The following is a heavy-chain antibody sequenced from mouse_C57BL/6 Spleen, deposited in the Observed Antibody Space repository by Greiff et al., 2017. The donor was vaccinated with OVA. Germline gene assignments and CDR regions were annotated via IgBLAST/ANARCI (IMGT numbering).Heavy chain of an antibody. CDR3: VRHGDYDVGYAMDY. V-gene: IGHV10-1*01. CDR2: IRSKSNNYAT. J-gene: IGHJ4*01. CDR1: GFSFNTYA. D-gene: IGHD2-4*01. Sequence: EVQLVESGGGLVQPKGSLKLSCAASGFSFNTYAMNWVRQAPGKGLEWVARIRSKSNNYATYYADSVKDRFTISRDDSESMLYLQMNNLKTEDTAMYYCVRHGDYDVGYAMDYWGQGTSVTVSS.